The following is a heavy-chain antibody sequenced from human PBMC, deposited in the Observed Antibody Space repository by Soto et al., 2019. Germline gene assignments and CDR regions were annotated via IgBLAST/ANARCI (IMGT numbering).Heavy chain of an antibody. CDR1: GGSFSGYY. V-gene: IGHV4-34*01. Sequence: SRTCAVYGGSFSGYYWSWIRQPPGKGLEWIGEINHSGSTNYNPSLKSRVTISVDTSKNQFSLKLSSVTAADTAVYYCARALIVATKLRFDPWGQGTLVTVAS. J-gene: IGHJ5*02. CDR3: ARALIVATKLRFDP. D-gene: IGHD5-12*01. CDR2: INHSGST.